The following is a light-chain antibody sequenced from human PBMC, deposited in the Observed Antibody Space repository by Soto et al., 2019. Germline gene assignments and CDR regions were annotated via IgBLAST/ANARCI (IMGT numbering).Light chain of an antibody. CDR3: HQYKTYSRT. V-gene: IGKV1-5*03. CDR1: QSISSW. Sequence: DIQMTQSPSTLSASVGDRVTITCRASQSISSWLAWYQQKPGKAPKLLIYGASSLESGVPSRFSSSGSGTEFTLTISSLQPDDFATYYCHQYKTYSRTFGQGTKVEIK. J-gene: IGKJ1*01. CDR2: GAS.